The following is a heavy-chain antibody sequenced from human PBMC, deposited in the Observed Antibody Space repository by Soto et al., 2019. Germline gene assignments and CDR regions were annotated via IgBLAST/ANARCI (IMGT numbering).Heavy chain of an antibody. CDR1: GGSFSGYY. J-gene: IGHJ5*02. D-gene: IGHD3-9*01. Sequence: SETLSLTCAVYGGSFSGYYWSWIRQPPGKGLEWIGEINHSGITNYNPSLKSRVAISADTSKNQFSLKLSSVTAADTAVYYCARVRYFAPDPWGQGTLVTVSS. CDR3: ARVRYFAPDP. V-gene: IGHV4-34*01. CDR2: INHSGIT.